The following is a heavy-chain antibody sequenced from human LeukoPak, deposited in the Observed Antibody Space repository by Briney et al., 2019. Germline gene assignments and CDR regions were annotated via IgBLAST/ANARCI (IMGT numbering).Heavy chain of an antibody. V-gene: IGHV4-34*01. CDR1: GGSFSGYY. CDR3: ARTYCTSTSCYAPFDY. D-gene: IGHD2-2*01. CDR2: INHSGST. Sequence: SETLSLTCAVYGGSFSGYYWSWIRQPPGKGLEWIGEINHSGSTNYNPSLKSRVSISVDTSKNQFSLKLSTLTAADTAVYYCARTYCTSTSCYAPFDYWGQGTLATVSS. J-gene: IGHJ4*02.